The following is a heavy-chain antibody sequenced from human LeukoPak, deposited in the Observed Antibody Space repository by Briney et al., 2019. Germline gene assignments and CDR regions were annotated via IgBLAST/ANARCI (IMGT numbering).Heavy chain of an antibody. V-gene: IGHV4-59*12. CDR1: GGSISNYY. J-gene: IGHJ6*03. CDR3: ARNYYDYVWGSYGSYYYYMGV. Sequence: SETLSLTCTVSGGSISNYYWSWIRQPPGKGLEWIGYIYYSGSTNYNPSLKSRVTISVDTSKNQFSLKLSSVTAADTAVYYCARNYYDYVWGSYGSYYYYMGVWGKGTTVTVSS. CDR2: IYYSGST. D-gene: IGHD3-16*01.